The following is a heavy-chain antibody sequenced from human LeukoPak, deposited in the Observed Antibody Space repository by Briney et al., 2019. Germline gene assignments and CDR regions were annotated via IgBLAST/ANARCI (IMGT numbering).Heavy chain of an antibody. J-gene: IGHJ6*03. CDR2: INPGGST. CDR1: GGSFSGYY. V-gene: IGHV4-34*01. Sequence: SETLSLTCAVFGGSFSGYYLSWIRQPPGKGLEWIGEINPGGSTDYNPCLKSRVTISMDTSKNQFSLNLTSVSAADTAVYYCARYAAGYYYFYMDVWGKGTSGTVSS. D-gene: IGHD2-15*01. CDR3: ARYAAGYYYFYMDV.